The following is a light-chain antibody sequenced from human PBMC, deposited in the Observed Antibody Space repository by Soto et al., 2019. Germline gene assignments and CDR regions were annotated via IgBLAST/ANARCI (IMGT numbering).Light chain of an antibody. CDR3: QQRFTWPLT. V-gene: IGKV3-11*01. Sequence: ETVLTKSPATLSLSPGESATLSCRASQTVSRFFAWYQQKPGQSPRLLIYGVSNRATGVPARFSASGSGTDFTLSISSLEPEDSAVYYCQQRFTWPLTFGGGTKVEIK. CDR2: GVS. J-gene: IGKJ4*01. CDR1: QTVSRF.